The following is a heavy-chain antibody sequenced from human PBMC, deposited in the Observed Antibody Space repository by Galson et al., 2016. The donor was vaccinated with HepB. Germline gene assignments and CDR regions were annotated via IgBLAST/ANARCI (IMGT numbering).Heavy chain of an antibody. CDR3: ARGLDS. Sequence: SLRLSCAASGFTFSASTMNWVRQTPEKGLEWASYINAPSDAIYYADSVKGRFTISRDNAKNSLYLQMNSLRDEDTALYYCARGLDSWGQGTMVTVSS. V-gene: IGHV3-48*02. J-gene: IGHJ3*01. D-gene: IGHD2-21*01. CDR2: INAPSDAI. CDR1: GFTFSAST.